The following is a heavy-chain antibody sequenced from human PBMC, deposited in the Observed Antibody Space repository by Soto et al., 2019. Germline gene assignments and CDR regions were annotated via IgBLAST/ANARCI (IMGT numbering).Heavy chain of an antibody. Sequence: VASVKVSCKASGGTFSSYAISWVRQAPGQGLEWMGGIIPIFGTANYAQKFQGRVTITADESTSTAYMELSSLRSEDTAVYYCASRTTVGSKYYFDYWGQGTLVTVSS. CDR2: IIPIFGTA. D-gene: IGHD4-17*01. J-gene: IGHJ4*02. V-gene: IGHV1-69*13. CDR1: GGTFSSYA. CDR3: ASRTTVGSKYYFDY.